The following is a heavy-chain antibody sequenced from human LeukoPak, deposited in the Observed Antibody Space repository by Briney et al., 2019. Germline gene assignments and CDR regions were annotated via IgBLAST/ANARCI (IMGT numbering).Heavy chain of an antibody. CDR1: GGSVSSGTYY. Sequence: NSSETLSPTCTVSGGSVSSGTYYWSWIRQPPGKGLEWIGYIYYTGSTNYNPSLKSRLTISVDTSKNQFSLKLSSVTAADAAVYYCARRGGSGRSFDYWGQGTLVTVSS. J-gene: IGHJ4*02. V-gene: IGHV4-61*01. CDR3: ARRGGSGRSFDY. CDR2: IYYTGST. D-gene: IGHD3-10*01.